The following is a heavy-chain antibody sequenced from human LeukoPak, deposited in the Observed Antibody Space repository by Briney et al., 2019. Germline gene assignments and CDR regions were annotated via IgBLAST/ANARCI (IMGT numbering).Heavy chain of an antibody. CDR1: GFTFSSYA. CDR2: LSGSGAST. V-gene: IGHV3-23*01. J-gene: IGHJ5*02. D-gene: IGHD2-2*01. CDR3: AKQVLYCTSTSCFGWFDP. Sequence: PGGSLRLSCAASGFTFSSYAMSWVRQAPGKGLEWVSDLSGSGASTYYADSVKGRFTISRDNSKNTLFLQMNSLRAEDTAVYYCAKQVLYCTSTSCFGWFDPWGQGTLVTVSS.